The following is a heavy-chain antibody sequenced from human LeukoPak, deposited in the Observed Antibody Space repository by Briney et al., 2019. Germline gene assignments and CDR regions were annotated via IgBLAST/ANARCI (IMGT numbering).Heavy chain of an antibody. CDR1: GRSMNSHY. CDR3: SRAYLVLEWDQYYFDY. CDR2: IYYSGST. V-gene: IGHV4-59*11. J-gene: IGHJ4*02. D-gene: IGHD3-3*01. Sequence: SETLSLPCSVSGRSMNSHYWIWLRQPPGKAREWLGYIYYSGSTTYNPSLKSRVTIPVATSNNQFSLKLSSVTAADTAVYYCSRAYLVLEWDQYYFDYWGQGTLVTVSS.